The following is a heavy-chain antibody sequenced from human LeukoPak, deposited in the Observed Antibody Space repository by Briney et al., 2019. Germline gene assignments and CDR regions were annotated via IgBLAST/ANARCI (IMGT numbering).Heavy chain of an antibody. CDR2: ISAYNGNT. Sequence: GASVRVSCKSSGYTVTSYGISWIRQAPGPGHERMGWISAYNGNTNYAQKLQNRVTMTTDTSTSTASMELRSLRSDDRAVYYCVMGLSAGSGSYCYWCQGTLVIVSS. CDR3: VMGLSAGSGSYCY. CDR1: GYTVTSYG. J-gene: IGHJ4*02. V-gene: IGHV1-18*04. D-gene: IGHD3-10*01.